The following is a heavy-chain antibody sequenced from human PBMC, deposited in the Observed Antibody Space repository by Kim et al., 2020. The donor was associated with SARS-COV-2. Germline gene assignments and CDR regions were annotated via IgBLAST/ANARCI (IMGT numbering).Heavy chain of an antibody. Sequence: ASVKVSCNASGYNFNDHYIHWVRQAPGQGLEWMGWINPNGGETKYAEKFHGRASMTRDTSTNTAYVELHSLSFDDTAMYYCARDSDPDYWGQGTLVTVPS. J-gene: IGHJ4*02. CDR2: INPNGGET. CDR1: GYNFNDHY. V-gene: IGHV1-2*02. CDR3: ARDSDPDY.